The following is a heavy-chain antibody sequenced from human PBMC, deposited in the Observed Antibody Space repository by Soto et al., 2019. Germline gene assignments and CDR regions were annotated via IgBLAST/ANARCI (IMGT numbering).Heavy chain of an antibody. CDR3: VERYWKGDV. J-gene: IGHJ6*02. CDR1: GFTCSTYA. CDR2: ISGSGGSI. D-gene: IGHD1-1*01. V-gene: IGHV3-23*01. Sequence: EVQLLESGGGLVQPGGSLRLSCAASGFTCSTYAMNWVRQAPGNGLEWVSAISGSGGSIHYADSVKGRFTISRDNSKNTLYLQMNSLRDEDTAVYHCVERYWKGDVWGQGTTVTVSS.